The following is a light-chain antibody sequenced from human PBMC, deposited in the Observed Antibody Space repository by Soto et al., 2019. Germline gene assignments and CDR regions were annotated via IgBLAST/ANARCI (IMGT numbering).Light chain of an antibody. CDR1: QAIRND. CDR3: VQDYIYPLT. Sequence: AIQMTQSPSSLSASAGDKVTITCRASQAIRNDLGWYQQKPGKAPKLQIYAASSIQSGNPSRFSGSGSSADFSVTISGLQPEDIATYCSVQDYIYPLTFGPGAKVDIK. J-gene: IGKJ3*01. CDR2: AAS. V-gene: IGKV1-6*01.